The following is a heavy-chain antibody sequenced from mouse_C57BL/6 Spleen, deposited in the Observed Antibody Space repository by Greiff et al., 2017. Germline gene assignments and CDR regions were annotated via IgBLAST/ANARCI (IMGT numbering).Heavy chain of an antibody. CDR1: GYTFTSYW. D-gene: IGHD2-4*01. V-gene: IGHV1-50*01. CDR2: IDPSDSYT. Sequence: QVQLKESGAELVKPGASVKLSCKASGYTFTSYWMQWVKQRPGQGLEWIGEIDPSDSYTNYNQKVKGKATLTVDTSSSTAYMQLSSLTSEDSAVYYCARRGSYYDYGHYFDYWGQGTTLTVSS. J-gene: IGHJ2*01. CDR3: ARRGSYYDYGHYFDY.